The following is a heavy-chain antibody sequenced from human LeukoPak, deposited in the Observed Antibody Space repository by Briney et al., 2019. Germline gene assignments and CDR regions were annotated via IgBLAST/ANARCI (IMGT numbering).Heavy chain of an antibody. CDR2: IPLSVLS. Sequence: SETLSLTCAVAGDSINSDEWRWHRRPTGKGLERVGHIPLSVLSTYTPSLVILVTLSVPLSRTQFSLRLTSVSAADTAVYYCARLTFPGLRYHDRRIFYIWGQGSVVTVSS. CDR1: GDSINSDE. CDR3: ARLTFPGLRYHDRRIFYI. J-gene: IGHJ3*02. D-gene: IGHD2-2*02. V-gene: IGHV4-59*08.